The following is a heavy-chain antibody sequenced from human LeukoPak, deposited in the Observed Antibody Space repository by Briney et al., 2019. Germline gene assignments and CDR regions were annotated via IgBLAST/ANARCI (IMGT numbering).Heavy chain of an antibody. CDR2: VYYSGNT. CDR3: ARVGNGHFDY. CDR1: GGAISSYY. Sequence: SETLSLTCIVSGGAISSYYWSWIRQPPGKRLEWIGYVYYSGNTNYNPSLKSRVTISIDTSKNQFSLKLSSVTAADTAVYYCARVGNGHFDYWGQGTWSPSPQ. J-gene: IGHJ4*02. V-gene: IGHV4-59*01. D-gene: IGHD2-8*01.